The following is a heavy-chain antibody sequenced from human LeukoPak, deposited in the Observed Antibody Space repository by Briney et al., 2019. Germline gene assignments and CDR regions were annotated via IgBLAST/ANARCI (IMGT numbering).Heavy chain of an antibody. CDR3: ARDSEPCSSTSCYRTWFDH. Sequence: GGPLRLSCAASGFTFSSYEMNWVRQAPGKGLEWVSYISSSGSTIYYADSVKGRFTISRDNAKNPLYLQMNSLRAEDTAVYYCARDSEPCSSTSCYRTWFDHWGQGTLVTVSS. J-gene: IGHJ5*02. V-gene: IGHV3-48*03. CDR1: GFTFSSYE. D-gene: IGHD2-2*02. CDR2: ISSSGSTI.